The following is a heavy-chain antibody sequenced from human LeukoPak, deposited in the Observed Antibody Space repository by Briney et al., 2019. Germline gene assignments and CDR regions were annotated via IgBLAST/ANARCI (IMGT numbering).Heavy chain of an antibody. CDR2: ISAYNGNT. D-gene: IGHD1-1*01. V-gene: IGHV1-18*01. CDR1: GYTSTSYG. Sequence: ASVKVFCEASGYTSTSYGISWVRQAPGQGREWMGWISAYNGNTNYAQKLQGRVTMTTDTSTSTAYMELRSLRSDDTAVYYCAREEHNWFDPWGQGTLVTVSS. CDR3: AREEHNWFDP. J-gene: IGHJ5*02.